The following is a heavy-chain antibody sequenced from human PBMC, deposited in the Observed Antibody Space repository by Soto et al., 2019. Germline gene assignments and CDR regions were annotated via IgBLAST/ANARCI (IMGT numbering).Heavy chain of an antibody. Sequence: ETLAPAGPVSGGSVSSGSYYWSWIRQPPGKGLEWIGYIYYSWSTNYNPSLKSRVTISVDTSKNQFSLKLSSVTAADTDVYYSAREGYGGQSEGLDYWGQGTLVTVYS. J-gene: IGHJ4*02. V-gene: IGHV4-61*01. D-gene: IGHD5-12*01. CDR1: GGSVSSGSYY. CDR3: AREGYGGQSEGLDY. CDR2: IYYSWST.